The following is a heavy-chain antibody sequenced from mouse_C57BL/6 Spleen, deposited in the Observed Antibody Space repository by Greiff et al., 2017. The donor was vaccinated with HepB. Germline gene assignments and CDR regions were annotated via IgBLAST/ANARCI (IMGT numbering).Heavy chain of an antibody. D-gene: IGHD2-12*01. V-gene: IGHV6-3*01. CDR1: GFTFSNYW. J-gene: IGHJ2*01. Sequence: DVKLVESGGGLVQPGGSMKLSCVASGFTFSNYWMNWVRQSPEKGLEWVAQIRLKSDNYATHYAESVKGRFTISRDDSKSSVYLQMNNLRAEDTGIYYCTDLLQWNRAVSWGQGTTLTVSS. CDR2: IRLKSDNYAT. CDR3: TDLLQWNRAVS.